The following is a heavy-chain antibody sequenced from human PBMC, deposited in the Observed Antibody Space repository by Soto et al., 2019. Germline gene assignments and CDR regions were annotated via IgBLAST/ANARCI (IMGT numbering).Heavy chain of an antibody. V-gene: IGHV4-31*03. CDR3: ARARFLEWLLYRNWFDP. CDR1: GGSISSRDYY. J-gene: IGHJ5*02. CDR2: IYYSGST. D-gene: IGHD3-3*01. Sequence: SETLSLTCTVSGGSISSRDYYWTWIRQHPGKGLQWIGSIYYSGSTYYNPSLKSRITISVDTSQNQLSLKLSSVTAADTAVYYCARARFLEWLLYRNWFDPWGQGTLVTVSS.